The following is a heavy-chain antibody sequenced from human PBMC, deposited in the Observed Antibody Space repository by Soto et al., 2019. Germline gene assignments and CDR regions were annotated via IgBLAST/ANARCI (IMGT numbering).Heavy chain of an antibody. Sequence: QVQLVESGGGVVQPGRSLRLSCAASGFTFSSYGMHWVRQAPGKGLEWVAVISYDGSNKYYADSVKGRFTISRDNSKNTLDLQMNSLRAEDTAVYYCASLSLPYCSGGSCSQTTSYFDYWGQGTLVTVSS. CDR2: ISYDGSNK. J-gene: IGHJ4*02. CDR3: ASLSLPYCSGGSCSQTTSYFDY. CDR1: GFTFSSYG. V-gene: IGHV3-30*03. D-gene: IGHD2-15*01.